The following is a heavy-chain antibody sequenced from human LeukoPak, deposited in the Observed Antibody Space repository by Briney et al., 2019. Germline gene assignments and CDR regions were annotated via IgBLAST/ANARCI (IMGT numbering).Heavy chain of an antibody. CDR3: ARHLRGYYYDSSGYYYAYYFDY. CDR2: IYYTGST. CDR1: GGSVSSGSYY. J-gene: IGHJ4*02. Sequence: SETLSLTCSVSGGSVSSGSYYWSWIRQAPGKRLEWIGYIYYTGSTDYNPSLKSRVTISVDTSKNQFSLKLSSVTAADTAVYYCARHLRGYYYDSSGYYYAYYFDYWGQGTLVTVSS. D-gene: IGHD3-22*01. V-gene: IGHV4-61*01.